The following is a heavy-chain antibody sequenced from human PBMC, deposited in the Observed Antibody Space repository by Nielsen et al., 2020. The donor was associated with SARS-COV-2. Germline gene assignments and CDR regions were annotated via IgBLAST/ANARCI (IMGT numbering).Heavy chain of an antibody. CDR2: INSDGSST. Sequence: GESLKISCAASGFTFSSYWMHWVRQAPGKGLVWVSRINSDGSSTSYADSVKGRFTISRDNAKNTLYLQMNSLRAEDTAVYYCARDLGDYYGSGSPEPRYGMDVWGQGTTVTVSS. D-gene: IGHD3-10*01. CDR3: ARDLGDYYGSGSPEPRYGMDV. V-gene: IGHV3-74*01. J-gene: IGHJ6*02. CDR1: GFTFSSYW.